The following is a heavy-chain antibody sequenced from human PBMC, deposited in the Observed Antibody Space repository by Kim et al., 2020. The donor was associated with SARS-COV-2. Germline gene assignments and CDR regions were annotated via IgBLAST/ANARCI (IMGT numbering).Heavy chain of an antibody. V-gene: IGHV3-33*01. D-gene: IGHD3-16*01. CDR3: ARDRLGEYGMDV. Sequence: KYYGDSVTSRFTVSRDNSKNTLYLQMNSRRAEDTAVYYCARDRLGEYGMDVWGQGTTVTVSS. CDR2: K. J-gene: IGHJ6*02.